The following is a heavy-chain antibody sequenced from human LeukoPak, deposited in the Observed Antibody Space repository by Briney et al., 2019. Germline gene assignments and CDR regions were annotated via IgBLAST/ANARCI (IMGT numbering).Heavy chain of an antibody. CDR2: ISTTSNYI. D-gene: IGHD6-13*01. V-gene: IGHV3-21*01. CDR1: GFTFSGYS. CDR3: ARGGIYSQGFDY. Sequence: TGGSLRLSCAASGFTFSGYSMNWVRRAPGKGLEWVSSISTTSNYIHYADSLKGRVAISRDNAKNSLYLQMNSLRAEDTAVYYCARGGIYSQGFDYWGQGSLVTVSS. J-gene: IGHJ4*02.